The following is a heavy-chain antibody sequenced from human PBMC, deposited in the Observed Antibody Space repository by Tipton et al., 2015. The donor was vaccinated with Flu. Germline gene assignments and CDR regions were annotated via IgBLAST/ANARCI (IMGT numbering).Heavy chain of an antibody. CDR1: GFIFSTYG. D-gene: IGHD3-10*01. CDR2: IKPDGSET. Sequence: VQLVQSGGGVVQPGRSLRLSCAASGFIFSTYGMHWVRQAPGKGLEWVAVIKPDGSETHYLGSVKGRFTLSRDNAKNSVSLQMSNLRVEDTAVYYCVRAIAASGSFWGQGTLVTVSS. J-gene: IGHJ4*02. CDR3: VRAIAASGSF. V-gene: IGHV3-7*04.